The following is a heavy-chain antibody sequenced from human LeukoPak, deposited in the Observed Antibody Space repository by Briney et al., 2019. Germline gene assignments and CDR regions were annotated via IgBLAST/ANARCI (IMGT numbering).Heavy chain of an antibody. CDR3: ARDRYCSSTSCSPGWFDP. CDR1: GGSISSSSYY. CDR2: GYTSGST. D-gene: IGHD2-2*01. V-gene: IGHV4-39*07. Sequence: SETLSLTCTVSGGSISSSSYYWGWIRQPPGKGLEWIGRGYTSGSTDYNPSLKSRVTMSVDTSKNQFSLKLTSVTAADTAVYYCARDRYCSSTSCSPGWFDPWGRGTLVTVSS. J-gene: IGHJ5*02.